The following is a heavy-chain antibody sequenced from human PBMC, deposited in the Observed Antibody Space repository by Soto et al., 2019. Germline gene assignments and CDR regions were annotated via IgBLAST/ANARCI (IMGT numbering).Heavy chain of an antibody. J-gene: IGHJ4*02. V-gene: IGHV3-23*01. CDR3: TKASRPYEPTGLFFDS. CDR2: IDRSGDIT. D-gene: IGHD2-8*02. Sequence: GGSLRLSCAASGFPFVNFAMSWVRQAPGKGLEWVSSIDRSGDITFYAGSVKDRFSISRDNSRNTLFLLMNNLRADDSAMYYCTKASRPYEPTGLFFDSWAQGTRVTVSS. CDR1: GFPFVNFA.